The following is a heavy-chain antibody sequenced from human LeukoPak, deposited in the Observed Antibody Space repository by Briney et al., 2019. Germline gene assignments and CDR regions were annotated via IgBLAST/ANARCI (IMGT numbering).Heavy chain of an antibody. Sequence: PSETLSLTCTVSGGSISSYYWSWIRQPPGKGLEWIGEINHSGSTNYNPSLKSRVTISVDTSKNQFSLKLSSVTAADTAVYYCARGSAWYGYGFYWGQGTLVTVSS. D-gene: IGHD5-18*01. CDR3: ARGSAWYGYGFY. CDR2: INHSGST. CDR1: GGSISSYY. J-gene: IGHJ4*02. V-gene: IGHV4-34*01.